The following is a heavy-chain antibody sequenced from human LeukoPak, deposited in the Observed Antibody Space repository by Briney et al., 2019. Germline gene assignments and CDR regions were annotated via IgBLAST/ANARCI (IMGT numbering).Heavy chain of an antibody. V-gene: IGHV3-48*01. J-gene: IGHJ4*02. CDR2: ISSVSSTI. Sequence: GGSLRLSCAASGFTFSSYSMNWVRQAPGKGLEWVSYISSVSSTIYYADSVKGRFTISRDNAKNSLYLQMNSLRAEDTAVYYCARGIGTGRQPFDYSGQGTLVTASS. D-gene: IGHD1-1*01. CDR3: ARGIGTGRQPFDY. CDR1: GFTFSSYS.